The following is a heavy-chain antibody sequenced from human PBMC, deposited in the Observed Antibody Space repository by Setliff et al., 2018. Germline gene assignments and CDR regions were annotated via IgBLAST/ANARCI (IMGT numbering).Heavy chain of an antibody. CDR3: ARGDSSGNNYPVLDY. CDR1: GGSINSGPYY. D-gene: IGHD5-18*01. J-gene: IGHJ4*02. CDR2: IYSKGSM. Sequence: SETLSLTCTVTGGSINSGPYYWTWIRQSAGKGLEWLGQIYSKGSMNYNPSLKSRVTISADSSKSQFFLRLTSVTAADTAIYYWARGDSSGNNYPVLDYWGQGTLVTVSS. V-gene: IGHV4-61*09.